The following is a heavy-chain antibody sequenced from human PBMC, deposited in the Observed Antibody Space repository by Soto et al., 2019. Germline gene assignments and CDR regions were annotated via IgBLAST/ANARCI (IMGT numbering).Heavy chain of an antibody. J-gene: IGHJ4*02. D-gene: IGHD3-22*01. CDR3: ARVFPYYSDSSGYSYYFDY. V-gene: IGHV4-31*03. CDR2: IYYSGST. Sequence: SETLSLTCIVSGGSISSGGYYWSWIRQHPGKGLEWIGYIYYSGSTYYNPSLKSRLTISVDTSKNQFSLKLSSVTAADTAVYYCARVFPYYSDSSGYSYYFDYWGQGTLVTVSS. CDR1: GGSISSGGYY.